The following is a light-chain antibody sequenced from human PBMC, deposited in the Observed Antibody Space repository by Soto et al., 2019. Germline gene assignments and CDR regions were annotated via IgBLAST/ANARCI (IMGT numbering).Light chain of an antibody. Sequence: QSALTQPPSASGSPGQSVTISCTGTSSDVGGYNYVSWYQQHPGKAPKLMIYEVSKRPSGVPDRFSGSKSGNTASLTVSGRQAEDEADYYCATWDDSLNGPVFGGGTKVTVL. CDR3: ATWDDSLNGPV. J-gene: IGLJ3*02. V-gene: IGLV2-8*01. CDR2: EVS. CDR1: SSDVGGYNY.